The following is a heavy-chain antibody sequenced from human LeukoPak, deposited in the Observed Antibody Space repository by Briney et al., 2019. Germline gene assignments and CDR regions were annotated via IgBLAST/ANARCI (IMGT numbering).Heavy chain of an antibody. J-gene: IGHJ4*02. CDR3: XXXXXXXXXTSCYRVEDY. V-gene: IGHV1-2*02. Sequence: CXASXYTFTGYYMHWVRQAPGQGLECMGWINPNSGGTNYAQKFQGRVTITRDTSIRTAYMELSRLRCDETAGYYGXXXXXXXXXTSCYRVEDYWGQGTLVTVSS. D-gene: IGHD2-2*01. CDR2: INPNSGGT. CDR1: XYTFTGYY.